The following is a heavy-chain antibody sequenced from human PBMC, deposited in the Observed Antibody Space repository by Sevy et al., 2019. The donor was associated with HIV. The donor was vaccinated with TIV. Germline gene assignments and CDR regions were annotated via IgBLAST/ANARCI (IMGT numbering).Heavy chain of an antibody. J-gene: IGHJ3*02. CDR1: GFSFSSYP. Sequence: GGSLRLSCAASGFSFSSYPMNWVRQAPGKGLEWVSSISGSSNYIYYGDSLRGLFTISRDNANNSLYLQMNSLRAEDTAVYYCARPYGSGSWEAFDIWGQGTMVTVSS. CDR3: ARPYGSGSWEAFDI. V-gene: IGHV3-21*01. D-gene: IGHD3-10*01. CDR2: ISGSSNYI.